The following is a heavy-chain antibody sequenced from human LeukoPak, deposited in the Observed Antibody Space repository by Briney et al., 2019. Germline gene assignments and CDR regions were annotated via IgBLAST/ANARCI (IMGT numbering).Heavy chain of an antibody. D-gene: IGHD3-3*01. J-gene: IGHJ4*02. CDR2: IYYSGST. CDR1: GGSISSYY. Sequence: SETLSLTCTVSGGSISSYYWSWIRPPPGKGLEWIGYIYYSGSTNYNPSLKSRVTISVDPSKNQFSLKLSSVTAADTAVYYCARGRALRFLEWLFLDYWGQGTLVTVSS. V-gene: IGHV4-59*01. CDR3: ARGRALRFLEWLFLDY.